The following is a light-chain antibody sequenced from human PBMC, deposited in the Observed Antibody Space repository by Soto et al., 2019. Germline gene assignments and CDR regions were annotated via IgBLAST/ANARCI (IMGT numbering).Light chain of an antibody. Sequence: EIVMTQSPATLSVSPGERATLSCRASQSVSGNLAWYQHKPGQAPRLLIYGASTRATGIPARFSGSGSGTEFTLTLRSPQSGDFAVYYCQQYNNWPPGTFGQGTKVEIK. J-gene: IGKJ1*01. V-gene: IGKV3-15*01. CDR3: QQYNNWPPGT. CDR2: GAS. CDR1: QSVSGN.